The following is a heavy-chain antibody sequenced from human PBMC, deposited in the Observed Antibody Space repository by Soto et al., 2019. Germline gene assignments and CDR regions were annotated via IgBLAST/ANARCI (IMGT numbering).Heavy chain of an antibody. V-gene: IGHV3-23*01. Sequence: EVQLLESGGGLVQPGGSLRLSCAASGFTFSSYAMSWVRQAPGKGLEWVSAISGSGGSTYYEDSVKGRFTISRDNSKNTLYLQMNSLRAEDTAVYYCAKDAIKYCSGGSCYSSDYWGQGTLVTVSS. CDR2: ISGSGGST. CDR1: GFTFSSYA. D-gene: IGHD2-15*01. J-gene: IGHJ4*02. CDR3: AKDAIKYCSGGSCYSSDY.